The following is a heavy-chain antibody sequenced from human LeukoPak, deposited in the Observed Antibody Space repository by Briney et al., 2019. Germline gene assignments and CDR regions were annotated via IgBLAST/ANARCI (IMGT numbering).Heavy chain of an antibody. V-gene: IGHV1-46*01. D-gene: IGHD3-10*01. J-gene: IGHJ4*02. CDR2: INPSGGST. CDR1: GYTLSSYY. CDR3: ARESLPYYYGSGNYYNSFDY. Sequence: ASVKVSCKSSGYTLSSYYIHWVRQAPGQGLEWMGVINPSGGSTTYAQEFQGRVTMTRDTSTSTVYMDLSSLRSEDTAVYYCARESLPYYYGSGNYYNSFDYWGQGTLITVSS.